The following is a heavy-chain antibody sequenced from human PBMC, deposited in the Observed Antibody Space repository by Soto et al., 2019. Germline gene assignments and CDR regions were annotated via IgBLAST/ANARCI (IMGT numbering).Heavy chain of an antibody. Sequence: SLRFSCAASGFTFYDYAMHWVRQAPGKGLEWVSGISWNSGSIGYADSVKGRFTISRDNAKNSLYLQMNSLRAEDTAMYYCARLTAGYYGMDVWGQGTTVTVSS. CDR2: ISWNSGSI. CDR1: GFTFYDYA. J-gene: IGHJ6*02. CDR3: ARLTAGYYGMDV. D-gene: IGHD6-19*01. V-gene: IGHV3-9*01.